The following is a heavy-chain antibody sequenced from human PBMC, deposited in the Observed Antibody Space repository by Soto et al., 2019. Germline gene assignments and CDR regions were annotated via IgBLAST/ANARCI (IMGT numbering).Heavy chain of an antibody. CDR2: INHSGST. CDR3: AGWSTVGDYYYMDV. Sequence: SETLSLTCAVYGGSFGVYYWSWIRQPPGKGLEWIVEINHSGSTNYNPSLKSRVTISVDTSKNQFSLKLSSVTAADTAVYYCAGWSTVGDYYYMDVWGKGTTVTVSS. D-gene: IGHD2-15*01. CDR1: GGSFGVYY. V-gene: IGHV4-34*01. J-gene: IGHJ6*03.